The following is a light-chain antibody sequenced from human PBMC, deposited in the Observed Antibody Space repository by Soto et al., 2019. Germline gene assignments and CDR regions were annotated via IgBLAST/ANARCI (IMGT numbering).Light chain of an antibody. Sequence: EVLMTQFPATLCVSPGERVTLSCRASQSVRGDLAWFQQKPGKSPRLLIYGTSTRASGVPDRFSGSGSGTDFTLTINSLRSEDFAVYYCQQCNNWPWTFGQGTKVDIK. J-gene: IGKJ1*01. V-gene: IGKV3-15*01. CDR1: QSVRGD. CDR3: QQCNNWPWT. CDR2: GTS.